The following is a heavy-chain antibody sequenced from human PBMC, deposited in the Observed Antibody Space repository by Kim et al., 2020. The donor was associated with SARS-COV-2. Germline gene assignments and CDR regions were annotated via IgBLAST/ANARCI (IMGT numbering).Heavy chain of an antibody. D-gene: IGHD4-17*01. CDR1: GGSISSYY. J-gene: IGHJ4*02. V-gene: IGHV4-59*13. CDR2: IYYSGST. Sequence: SETLSLTCTVSGGSISSYYWSWIRQPPGKGLEWIGYIYYSGSTNYNPSLKSRVTISVDTSKNQFSLKLSSVTAADTAVYYCARVHGDYYFAYCVQGTLVT. CDR3: ARVHGDYYFAY.